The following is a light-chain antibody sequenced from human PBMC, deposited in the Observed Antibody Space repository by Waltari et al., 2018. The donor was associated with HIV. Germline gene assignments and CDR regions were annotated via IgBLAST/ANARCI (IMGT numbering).Light chain of an antibody. V-gene: IGLV6-57*03. Sequence: FMLTQPHSVSESPGKPVTISCTRNSGGIASNYVQWYQQRPGSAPTTVIYEHNQRPSGVSDRFAGSSDTCSNSASLTISGLKTEDEADYYCQSYDNNNVIFGGGTKLTVL. CDR3: QSYDNNNVI. CDR1: SGGIASNY. J-gene: IGLJ2*01. CDR2: EHN.